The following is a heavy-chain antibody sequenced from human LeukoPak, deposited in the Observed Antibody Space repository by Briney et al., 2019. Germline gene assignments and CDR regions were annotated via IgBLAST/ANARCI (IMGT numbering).Heavy chain of an antibody. CDR1: GGSISSGDYY. CDR3: AKPYYYDSRIDP. CDR2: MYYSGST. Sequence: SETLSLTCTVSGGSISSGDYYWSWIRQPPGKGLEWIAYMYYSGSTYYNPSLKSRVTMSADTSKNQLSLKLSSVTAADTAVYYCAKPYYYDSRIDPWGQGILVTVSS. D-gene: IGHD3-22*01. V-gene: IGHV4-30-4*01. J-gene: IGHJ5*02.